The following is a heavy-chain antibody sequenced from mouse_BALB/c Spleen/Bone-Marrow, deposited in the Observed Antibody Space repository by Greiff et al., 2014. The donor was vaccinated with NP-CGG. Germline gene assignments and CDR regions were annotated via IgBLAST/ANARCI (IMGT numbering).Heavy chain of an antibody. J-gene: IGHJ3*01. V-gene: IGHV14-3*02. D-gene: IGHD1-1*01. CDR2: IDPANGNT. CDR3: ASYYYGSSYVFAY. CDR1: GFNIKDTY. Sequence: EVMLVESGAELVKPGASVKLSCTASGFNIKDTYMHWVKQRPEQGLEWIGRIDPANGNTKYDPKFQGKATITADTSSNTAYLQLSSLTSEDTAVYYCASYYYGSSYVFAYWGQGTLVTVSA.